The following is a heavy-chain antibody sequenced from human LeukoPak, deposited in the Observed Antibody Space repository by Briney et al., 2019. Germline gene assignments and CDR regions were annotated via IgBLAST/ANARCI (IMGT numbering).Heavy chain of an antibody. Sequence: PSETLSLTCAVYGGSFSGYYWSWIRQPPGKGLEWIGEINHSGSTNYNPSLKSRVTISVDTSKNQFSLKLSSVTAADTAVYYCARGGGYCSSTSCYRVPRYYYYMDVWGKGTTVTVSS. J-gene: IGHJ6*03. CDR1: GGSFSGYY. CDR2: INHSGST. D-gene: IGHD2-2*02. CDR3: ARGGGYCSSTSCYRVPRYYYYMDV. V-gene: IGHV4-34*01.